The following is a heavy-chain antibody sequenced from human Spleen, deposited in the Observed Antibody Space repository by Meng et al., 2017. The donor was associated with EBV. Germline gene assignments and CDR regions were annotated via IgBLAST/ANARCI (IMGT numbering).Heavy chain of an antibody. Sequence: QAQLVPAGAVMKTRRAFAWCSCKADGYTFTNHGITGLRQASGQGFEWMGWISGYDGNTTYAQNQGRVTLTTDTSARTAYRELTSAKSDDTGVYYCARDPWRGSGGTCYDYWGQGTLVTVSS. J-gene: IGHJ4*02. CDR1: GYTFTNHG. V-gene: IGHV1-18*04. D-gene: IGHD2-15*01. CDR2: ISGYDGNT. CDR3: ARDPWRGSGGTCYDY.